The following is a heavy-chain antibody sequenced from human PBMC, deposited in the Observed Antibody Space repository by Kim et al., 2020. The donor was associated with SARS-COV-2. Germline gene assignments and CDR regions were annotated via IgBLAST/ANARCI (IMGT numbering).Heavy chain of an antibody. Sequence: SETLSLTCTVSGGSISSGGYYWSWIRQHPGKGLEWIGYIYYSGSTYYNPSLKSRVTISVDTSKNQFSLKLSSVTAADTAVYYCARGKGGQQLVVLPYGDDYWGQGTLVTVSS. CDR2: IYYSGST. J-gene: IGHJ4*02. CDR1: GGSISSGGYY. V-gene: IGHV4-31*03. D-gene: IGHD6-13*01. CDR3: ARGKGGQQLVVLPYGDDY.